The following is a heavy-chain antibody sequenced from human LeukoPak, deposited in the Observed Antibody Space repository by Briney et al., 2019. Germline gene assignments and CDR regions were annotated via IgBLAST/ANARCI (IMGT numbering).Heavy chain of an antibody. CDR3: ARDRGYSYGYFGY. CDR1: GGSVSSYY. V-gene: IGHV4-59*02. D-gene: IGHD5-18*01. Sequence: KPSETLSLTCSVSGGSVSSYYWSWIRQPPGKGLEWIGYIYYSGSTNYNPSLKSRVTISVDTSKNQFSLKLSSVTAADTAVYYCARDRGYSYGYFGYWGQGTLVTVSS. CDR2: IYYSGST. J-gene: IGHJ4*02.